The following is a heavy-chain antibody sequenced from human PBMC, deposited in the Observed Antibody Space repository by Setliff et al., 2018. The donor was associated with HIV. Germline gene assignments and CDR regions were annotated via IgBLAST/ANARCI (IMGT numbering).Heavy chain of an antibody. J-gene: IGHJ4*02. CDR1: GFTYRTFS. Sequence: PGGSLRLSCAASGFTYRTFSMSWVRQAPGKGLGWVSAITGSGSTTSYADSVKGRFTISRDNSNNTLFLHMDNLRVEDTAIYYCAKSDYNFNNLAGPNYFDYWGQGALVTVSS. D-gene: IGHD4-4*01. CDR2: ITGSGSTT. V-gene: IGHV3-23*01. CDR3: AKSDYNFNNLAGPNYFDY.